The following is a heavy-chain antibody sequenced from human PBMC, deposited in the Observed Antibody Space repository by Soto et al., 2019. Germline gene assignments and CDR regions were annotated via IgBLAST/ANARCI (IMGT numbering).Heavy chain of an antibody. J-gene: IGHJ6*03. Sequence: ASVKVSCKASGYTFTSYYMHWVRQAPGQGLEWMGIINPSGGSTSYAQKFQGRVTMTRDTSTSTVYMELSSLRSEDTAVYYCARDLGATTVTSWSDGFESVRCGYYCYMDVWGKGTTVTVSS. CDR3: ARDLGATTVTSWSDGFESVRCGYYCYMDV. CDR2: INPSGGST. V-gene: IGHV1-46*03. D-gene: IGHD4-17*01. CDR1: GYTFTSYY.